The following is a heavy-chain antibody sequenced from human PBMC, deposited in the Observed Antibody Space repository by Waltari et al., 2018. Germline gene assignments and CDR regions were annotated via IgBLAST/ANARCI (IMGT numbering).Heavy chain of an antibody. Sequence: QDQLVQSGGEVKKPGASVKVSCKASGYTFTRFGISWVRQAPGQGLEWIGWIGAYNDNKRYSQKFQGRVTVTTDIGTSTAYLELTSLRSDDTAVYYCARDPDSKFGYLNGFDIWGQGTMVSVSS. CDR2: IGAYNDNK. D-gene: IGHD5-18*01. CDR3: ARDPDSKFGYLNGFDI. V-gene: IGHV1-18*04. CDR1: GYTFTRFG. J-gene: IGHJ3*02.